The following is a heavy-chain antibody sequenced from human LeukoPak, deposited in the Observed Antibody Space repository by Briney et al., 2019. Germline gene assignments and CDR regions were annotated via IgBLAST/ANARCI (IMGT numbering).Heavy chain of an antibody. CDR1: GYTFIGYY. CDR3: ASAYDSRGDNSPYFDY. V-gene: IGHV1-2*02. CDR2: INPNSGGT. J-gene: IGHJ4*02. Sequence: ASVKVSCKASGYTFIGYYMQWVRQAPGQGLEWMGWINPNSGGTNYAQKFQGRVTVTRDTSISTAYMELSSLRSDDTAVYYCASAYDSRGDNSPYFDYWGQGTLVTVSS. D-gene: IGHD3-22*01.